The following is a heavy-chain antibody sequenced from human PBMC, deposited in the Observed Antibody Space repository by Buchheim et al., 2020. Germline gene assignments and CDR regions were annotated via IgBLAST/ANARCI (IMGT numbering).Heavy chain of an antibody. Sequence: QVQLQQWGAGLLKPSETLSLTCAVYGGSFSGYYWGWIRQPPGKGLEWIGEINHSGSTNYNPSLKSRVTISVDTSKKQFSLKLSSVTAADTAVYYCARALCSSTSCYYYYYGMDVWGQGTT. CDR3: ARALCSSTSCYYYYYGMDV. CDR1: GGSFSGYY. D-gene: IGHD2-2*01. V-gene: IGHV4-34*01. CDR2: INHSGST. J-gene: IGHJ6*02.